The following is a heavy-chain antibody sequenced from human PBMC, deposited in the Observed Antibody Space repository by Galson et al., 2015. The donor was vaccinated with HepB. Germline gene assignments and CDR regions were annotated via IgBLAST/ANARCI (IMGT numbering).Heavy chain of an antibody. J-gene: IGHJ4*02. D-gene: IGHD5-12*01. CDR2: IYYTGST. CDR3: ASTLRRGNSGYDLYFFDY. V-gene: IGHV4-59*01. Sequence: GLEWIGYIYYTGSTNYNPSLKSRVTISVDTSKNQVSLKLTSVTAADTAVYYCASTLRRGNSGYDLYFFDYWGQGTLVTVSS.